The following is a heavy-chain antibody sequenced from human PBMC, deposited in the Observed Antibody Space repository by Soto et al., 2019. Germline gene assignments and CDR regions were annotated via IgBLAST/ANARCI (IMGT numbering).Heavy chain of an antibody. CDR2: MNPNSGNT. D-gene: IGHD3-10*01. Sequence: QVQLVQSGAEVKKPGASVKVSCKASGYTFTSYDINWVRQATGQGLEWMGWMNPNSGNTGYAQKFQGRVTMTRNTSISTAYMELSSLRSEDTAVYYCARQYYGSGSYYGWFAPWGQGTLVTVSS. V-gene: IGHV1-8*01. CDR1: GYTFTSYD. J-gene: IGHJ5*02. CDR3: ARQYYGSGSYYGWFAP.